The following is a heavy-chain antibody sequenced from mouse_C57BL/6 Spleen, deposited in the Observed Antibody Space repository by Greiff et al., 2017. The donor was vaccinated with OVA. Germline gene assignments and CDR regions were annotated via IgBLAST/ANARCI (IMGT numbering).Heavy chain of an antibody. D-gene: IGHD2-4*01. CDR2: FSNGGGST. CDR1: GFTFSDYY. Sequence: EVMLVESGGGLVQPGGSLKLSCAASGFTFSDYYMYWVRQTPAKRLEWVAYFSNGGGSTYSPDTVKGRFTISRDNAKHTLYLQMSRMKSEDTARYYCARRGLHQYYCDMDCWGKGTSVTVSS. CDR3: ARRGLHQYYCDMDC. V-gene: IGHV5-12*01. J-gene: IGHJ4*01.